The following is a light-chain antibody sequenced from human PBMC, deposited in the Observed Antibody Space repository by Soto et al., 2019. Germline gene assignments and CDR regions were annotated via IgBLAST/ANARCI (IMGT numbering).Light chain of an antibody. CDR1: QLVSSN. CDR2: DAA. V-gene: IGKV3-11*01. J-gene: IGKJ1*01. CDR3: QQQDNWPGT. Sequence: EIVLTQSPGTLSLSPGDRATLSCRASQLVSSNLAGYQQKVGQAPRLLIYDAANRAAGSPGRWSGGRAGTDVSLTISSLEPEDFAVDYCQQQDNWPGTFGQGTKVDIK.